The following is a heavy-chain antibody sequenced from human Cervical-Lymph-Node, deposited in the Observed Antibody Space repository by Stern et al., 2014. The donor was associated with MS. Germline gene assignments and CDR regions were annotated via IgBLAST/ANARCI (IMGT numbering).Heavy chain of an antibody. CDR3: ARGELKEGLVRGMDV. CDR1: GGTFRSYA. CDR2: IIPIFGTA. V-gene: IGHV1-69*01. J-gene: IGHJ6*02. Sequence: VQLVQSGAEVKKPGSSVKVSCQASGGTFRSYAISWVRQAPGQGLEWVGGIIPIFGTANYAQKVQGRVTITADESTSTAYMELSSLRSEDTAVYYCARGELKEGLVRGMDVWGQGTTVTVSS. D-gene: IGHD1-26*01.